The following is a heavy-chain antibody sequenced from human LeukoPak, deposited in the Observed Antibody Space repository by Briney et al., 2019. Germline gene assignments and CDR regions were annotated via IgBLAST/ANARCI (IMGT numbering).Heavy chain of an antibody. CDR3: AKKTDSAARYFAY. Sequence: GGSLRLSCAVSGFTFSDYYMSWIRQAPGKGLEWVSTIDGGGGNTYYTGSVTGRFTISRDNSKNTLYLQMNSLRAEDTAVYYCAKKTDSAARYFAYWGQGTRVTVSS. CDR1: GFTFSDYY. CDR2: IDGGGGNT. D-gene: IGHD2-15*01. J-gene: IGHJ4*02. V-gene: IGHV3-23*01.